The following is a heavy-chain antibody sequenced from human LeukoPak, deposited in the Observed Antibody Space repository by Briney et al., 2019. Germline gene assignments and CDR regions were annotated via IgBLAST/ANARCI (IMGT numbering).Heavy chain of an antibody. J-gene: IGHJ5*02. CDR1: GFTFSSYA. CDR3: ARAAMVTGPNWFDP. D-gene: IGHD5-18*01. Sequence: PGGSLRLSCAASGFTFSSYAMHWVRQAPGKGLEYGSAISSKGGSTYYANSVKGRFTISRDNSKNTLYLQMGSLRAEDMAVYYCARAAMVTGPNWFDPWGQGTLVTVSS. V-gene: IGHV3-64*01. CDR2: ISSKGGST.